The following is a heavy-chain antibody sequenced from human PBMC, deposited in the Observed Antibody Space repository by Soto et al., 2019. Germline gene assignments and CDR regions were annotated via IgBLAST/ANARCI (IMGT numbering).Heavy chain of an antibody. Sequence: GGSLRLSCAASGFTFSDYYMSWIRQAPGKGLEWVSYISSSSSYTNYADSVKGRFTISRDNAKNSLYLQMNSLRAEDTAVYYSARDRGYCSGGSCYSIPYGMDVWGQGTTVTVSS. V-gene: IGHV3-11*06. CDR2: ISSSSSYT. J-gene: IGHJ6*02. CDR1: GFTFSDYY. D-gene: IGHD2-15*01. CDR3: ARDRGYCSGGSCYSIPYGMDV.